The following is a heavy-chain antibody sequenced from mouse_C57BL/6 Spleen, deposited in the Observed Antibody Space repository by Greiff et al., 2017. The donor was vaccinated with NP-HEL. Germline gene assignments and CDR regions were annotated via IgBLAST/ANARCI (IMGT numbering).Heavy chain of an antibody. CDR2: ISSGSSTI. J-gene: IGHJ3*01. CDR1: GFTFSDYG. V-gene: IGHV5-17*01. D-gene: IGHD3-3*01. Sequence: EVQLVESGGGLVKPGGSLKLSCAASGFTFSDYGMHWVRQAPEKGLEWVAYISSGSSTIYYADTVKGRFTISRDNTKNTLFMQRTSLRSEDTAMYYCAKKLDGGFAYWGQGTLVTVSA. CDR3: AKKLDGGFAY.